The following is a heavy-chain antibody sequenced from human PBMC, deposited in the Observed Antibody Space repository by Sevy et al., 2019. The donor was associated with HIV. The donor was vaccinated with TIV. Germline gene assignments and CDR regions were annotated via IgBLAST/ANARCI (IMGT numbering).Heavy chain of an antibody. D-gene: IGHD3-22*01. V-gene: IGHV1-8*01. CDR3: ARGIERVVITYYYYGMDV. J-gene: IGHJ6*02. CDR1: GYTFTSYD. Sequence: ASVKVSCKASGYTFTSYDINWVRQATGQGLEWMGWMNPNSGNTGYAQKFQGRVTMTRNTSISTAYMELSSLRSEDTAVYCCARGIERVVITYYYYGMDVWGQGTTVTVSS. CDR2: MNPNSGNT.